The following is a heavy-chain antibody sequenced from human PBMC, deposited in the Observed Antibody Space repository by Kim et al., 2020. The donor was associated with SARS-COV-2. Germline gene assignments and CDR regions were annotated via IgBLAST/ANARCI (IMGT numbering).Heavy chain of an antibody. CDR1: GGSISSSSYY. V-gene: IGHV4-39*07. D-gene: IGHD3-10*01. Sequence: SETLSLTCTVSGGSISSSSYYWGWIRQPPGKGLEWIGSIYYSGSTYYNPSLKSRVTISVDTSKNQFSLKLSSVTAADTAVYYCARAGRVRGVHSTGYYYGMDVWGQGTTVTVSS. J-gene: IGHJ6*02. CDR3: ARAGRVRGVHSTGYYYGMDV. CDR2: IYYSGST.